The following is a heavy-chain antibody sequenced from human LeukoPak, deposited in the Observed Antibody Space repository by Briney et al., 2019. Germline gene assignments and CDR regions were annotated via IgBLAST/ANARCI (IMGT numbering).Heavy chain of an antibody. CDR3: ARENYYDSRGAFDI. Sequence: ALVKVSCKASGGTFSSYAISWVRQAPGQGLEWMGIINPSGGSTSYAQKFQGRVTMTRDMSTSTVYMELSSLRSEDTAVYYCARENYYDSRGAFDIWGQGTMVTVSS. V-gene: IGHV1-46*01. D-gene: IGHD3-22*01. J-gene: IGHJ3*02. CDR2: INPSGGST. CDR1: GGTFSSYA.